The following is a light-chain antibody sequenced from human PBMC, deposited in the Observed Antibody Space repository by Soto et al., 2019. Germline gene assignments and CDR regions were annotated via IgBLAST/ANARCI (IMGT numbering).Light chain of an antibody. Sequence: EIVLTQSPVTLSLSPGERATLSCRAIQSVSSSYLAWYQQKPGQAPRLLIYGASSRATGIPDRFSGSGSGTDFTLTISRLEPEDFAVYYCQQYGSSPGTFGQGTKVDIK. V-gene: IGKV3-20*01. CDR3: QQYGSSPGT. CDR1: QSVSSSY. CDR2: GAS. J-gene: IGKJ1*01.